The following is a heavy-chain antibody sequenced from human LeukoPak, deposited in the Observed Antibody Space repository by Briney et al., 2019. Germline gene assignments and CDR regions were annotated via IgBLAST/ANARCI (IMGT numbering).Heavy chain of an antibody. CDR1: GFTFSSYW. V-gene: IGHV3-7*03. J-gene: IGHJ4*02. Sequence: GSLRLSCAASGFTFSSYWMSWVRQAPGKGLEWVANIKQDGSEKYYVDSVKGRFTISRDNAKNSLYLQMNSLRAEDTAVYYCAREDYYDSSGFGGGYWGQGTLVTVSS. CDR3: AREDYYDSSGFGGGY. D-gene: IGHD3-22*01. CDR2: IKQDGSEK.